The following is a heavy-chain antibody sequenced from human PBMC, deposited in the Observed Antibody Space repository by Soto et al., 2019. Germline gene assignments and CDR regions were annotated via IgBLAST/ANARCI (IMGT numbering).Heavy chain of an antibody. CDR2: FYYSGST. CDR3: ARLQGYCIDTRCSGHYALDV. J-gene: IGHJ6*02. Sequence: SETLSLTCTISNGSISSSTYSWAWIRQPPGKGPEWIGTFYYSGSTYYNPSLKSRVTISVDTTKNQFFLKLNSVTAADTAVYYCARLQGYCIDTRCSGHYALDVRGQGTTVT. D-gene: IGHD2-2*01. CDR1: NGSISSSTYS. V-gene: IGHV4-39*01.